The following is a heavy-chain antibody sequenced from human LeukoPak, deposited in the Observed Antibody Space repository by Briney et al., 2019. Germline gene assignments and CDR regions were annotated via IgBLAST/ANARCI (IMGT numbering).Heavy chain of an antibody. CDR1: GFTFSSYG. D-gene: IGHD2-21*02. CDR2: ISYDGSNK. CDR3: ARDHAYCGGDCYNWFDP. Sequence: GGSLRLSCAASGFTFSSYGMHWVRQAPGKGLEWVAVISYDGSNKYYADSVKGRFTISRDNSKNTLYLQMNSLRAEDTAVYYCARDHAYCGGDCYNWFDPWGQGTLVTVSS. V-gene: IGHV3-30*03. J-gene: IGHJ5*02.